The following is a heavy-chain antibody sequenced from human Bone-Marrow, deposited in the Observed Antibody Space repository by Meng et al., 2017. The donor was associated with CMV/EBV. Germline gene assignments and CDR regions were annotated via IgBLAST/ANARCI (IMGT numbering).Heavy chain of an antibody. CDR2: ISSSSRYI. D-gene: IGHD3-3*01. V-gene: IGHV3-21*04. CDR1: GFTFSNYN. Sequence: GESLKISCAASGFTFSNYNMNWVRQAPGKGLEWVSSISSSSRYIYYADSVKGRFTISRDNSKNTLYLQMNSLRAEDTAVYYCARTPITIFGVAFDPWGQGTLVTVPS. J-gene: IGHJ5*02. CDR3: ARTPITIFGVAFDP.